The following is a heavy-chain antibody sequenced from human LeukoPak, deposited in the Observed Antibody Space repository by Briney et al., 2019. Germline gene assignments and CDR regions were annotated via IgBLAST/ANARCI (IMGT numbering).Heavy chain of an antibody. V-gene: IGHV4-30-4*08. J-gene: IGHJ4*02. CDR2: IYYSGST. CDR1: GGSISSGDYY. CDR3: ARHNRPATDDFWSGYYFRILSPFDY. D-gene: IGHD3-3*01. Sequence: TLSLTCTVSGGSISSGDYYWSWIRQPPGKGLEWIGYIYYSGSTYYNPSLKSRVTISVDTSKNQFPLKLSSVTAADTAVYYCARHNRPATDDFWSGYYFRILSPFDYWGQGTLVTVSS.